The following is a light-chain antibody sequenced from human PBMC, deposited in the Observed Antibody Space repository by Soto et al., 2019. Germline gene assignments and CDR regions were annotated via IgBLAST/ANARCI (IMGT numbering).Light chain of an antibody. CDR3: QQSYNTPPT. Sequence: DIQMTQSPSSLSASLRDRVTITCRAGQRISNFLNWYQQKPGKAPKLLIYGASTLQGGVPSRFSGSGSGTDFTLTISSLEPEDFATYYCQQSYNTPPTFDAGTKVEI. J-gene: IGKJ4*01. CDR2: GAS. CDR1: QRISNF. V-gene: IGKV1-39*01.